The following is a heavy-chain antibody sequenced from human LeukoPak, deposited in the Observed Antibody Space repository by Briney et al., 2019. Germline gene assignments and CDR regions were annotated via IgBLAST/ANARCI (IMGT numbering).Heavy chain of an antibody. D-gene: IGHD5-24*01. Sequence: GESLKISCKGSGYDFTTYWIGWVRQMPGKGLEWMGIIYPGDSDTRYSPSFQGQVTISADKSISTAYLQWDSLKGSDTAMYYCARGDGSRTATFDIWGQGTMVTVSS. CDR3: ARGDGSRTATFDI. CDR2: IYPGDSDT. CDR1: GYDFTTYW. V-gene: IGHV5-51*01. J-gene: IGHJ3*02.